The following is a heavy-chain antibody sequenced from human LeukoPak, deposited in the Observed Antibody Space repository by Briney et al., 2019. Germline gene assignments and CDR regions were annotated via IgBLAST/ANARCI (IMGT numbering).Heavy chain of an antibody. Sequence: ASETLSLTCTVSGGSISSSSYYWGWIRQPPGKGLEWIGSIYYSGSTYYNPSLKSRATISVDTSKNQFSLKLSSVTAADTAVYYCARQETNRGWAFDIWGQGTMVTVSS. CDR1: GGSISSSSYY. V-gene: IGHV4-39*01. CDR3: ARQETNRGWAFDI. J-gene: IGHJ3*02. D-gene: IGHD3-22*01. CDR2: IYYSGST.